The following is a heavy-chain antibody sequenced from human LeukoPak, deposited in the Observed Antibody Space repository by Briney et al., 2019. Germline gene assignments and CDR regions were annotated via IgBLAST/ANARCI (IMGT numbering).Heavy chain of an antibody. J-gene: IGHJ4*02. CDR3: ASLYGGTAKNDY. D-gene: IGHD4/OR15-4a*01. CDR1: GFTFSSYS. CDR2: ISSSSSYI. Sequence: GGSLRLSCAASGFTFSSYSMNWVRQAPGKGLEWVSSISSSSSYIYYADSVKGRFTISRDNAKNSLYLQMNSLRAEDTAVYYCASLYGGTAKNDYWGQGTLVTVSS. V-gene: IGHV3-21*01.